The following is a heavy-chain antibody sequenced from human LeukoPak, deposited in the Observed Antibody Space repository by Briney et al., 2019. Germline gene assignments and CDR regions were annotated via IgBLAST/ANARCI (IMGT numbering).Heavy chain of an antibody. V-gene: IGHV4-30-2*01. CDR2: IYHSGST. J-gene: IGHJ3*02. CDR1: GGSISSGGYS. Sequence: PSETLSLTCAVSGGSISSGGYSWSWIRQPPGKGLEWIVYIYHSGSTYYNPSLKSRVTISVDRSKNQFSLKLSSVTAADTAVYYCARLLCTVTTCGAFDIWGQGTMVTVSS. D-gene: IGHD4-17*01. CDR3: ARLLCTVTTCGAFDI.